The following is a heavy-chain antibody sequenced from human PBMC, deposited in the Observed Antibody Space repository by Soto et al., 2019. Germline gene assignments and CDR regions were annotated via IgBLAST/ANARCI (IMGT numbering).Heavy chain of an antibody. Sequence: SETLSLTCAVYGGSFSGYYWSWIRQPPGKGLEWIGEINHSGSTNYNPSLKSRVTISVDTSKNQFSLKLSSVTAADTAVYYCASRPNLVVVPAAGFDPWGQGTLVTVSS. CDR1: GGSFSGYY. V-gene: IGHV4-34*01. CDR3: ASRPNLVVVPAAGFDP. D-gene: IGHD2-2*01. CDR2: INHSGST. J-gene: IGHJ5*02.